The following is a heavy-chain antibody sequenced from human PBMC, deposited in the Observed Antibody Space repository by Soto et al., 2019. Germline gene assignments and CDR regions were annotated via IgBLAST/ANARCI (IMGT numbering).Heavy chain of an antibody. Sequence: QVQLVQSGAEVKKPGSSVRVSCKASGGPFSMFTFNWVRQAPGQGLEWMGGIIPRFGTRNYAPTLQGRVTITADGSTNTAYMELSSLRSEDTAVYYCVRERGSGYVDYWGQGTLVSVSS. CDR2: IIPRFGTR. D-gene: IGHD3-22*01. J-gene: IGHJ4*02. V-gene: IGHV1-69*01. CDR3: VRERGSGYVDY. CDR1: GGPFSMFT.